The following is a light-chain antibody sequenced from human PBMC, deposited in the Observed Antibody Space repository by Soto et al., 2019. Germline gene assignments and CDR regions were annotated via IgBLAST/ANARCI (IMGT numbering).Light chain of an antibody. V-gene: IGLV2-11*01. CDR2: DVS. Sequence: QSALTQPHSVSGSPGQSVTISCTGTSSDVGGYNYVSWYQQHPGKAPKLMIYDVSKRPSGVPDRFSGSKSGNTASLTISGLQAEEEADYYCCSYAGSYGVFGGGTKLTVL. CDR3: CSYAGSYGV. J-gene: IGLJ3*02. CDR1: SSDVGGYNY.